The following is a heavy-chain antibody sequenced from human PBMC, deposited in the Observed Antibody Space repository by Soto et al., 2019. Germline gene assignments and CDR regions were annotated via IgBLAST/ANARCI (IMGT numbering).Heavy chain of an antibody. D-gene: IGHD2-15*01. Sequence: QVQLQESGPGLVKPSQTLSLTCTVSGGSISSGGYYWSWIRQHPGKGLEWIGYIYYSGSTYYNPSLKSRVTLSVDTSKNQFALKLSAVTAADTAVYYCAREGGYCSGGSCYSESWFDPWGQGTLVTVSS. J-gene: IGHJ5*02. CDR1: GGSISSGGYY. V-gene: IGHV4-31*03. CDR3: AREGGYCSGGSCYSESWFDP. CDR2: IYYSGST.